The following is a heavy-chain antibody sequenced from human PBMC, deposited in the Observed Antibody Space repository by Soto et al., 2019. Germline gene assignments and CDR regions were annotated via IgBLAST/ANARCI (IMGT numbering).Heavy chain of an antibody. Sequence: QLQLQESGPGLVKPSETLSLTCTVSGGSVSSGGSYWSWIRQPPGKGLEWIGYIYYTGSTTYSPSLMSRVTMSVDTSKNQFSLKLSSVTAADTAVYYCARDSTIMGYYGMDVWGQGTTVSVSS. CDR1: GGSVSSGGSY. CDR2: IYYTGST. J-gene: IGHJ6*02. CDR3: ARDSTIMGYYGMDV. D-gene: IGHD3-3*01. V-gene: IGHV4-61*08.